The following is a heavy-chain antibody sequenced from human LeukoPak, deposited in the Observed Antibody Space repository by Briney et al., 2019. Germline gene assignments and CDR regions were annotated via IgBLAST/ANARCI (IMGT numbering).Heavy chain of an antibody. J-gene: IGHJ3*02. CDR2: IYYSGST. V-gene: IGHV4-31*03. D-gene: IGHD1-1*01. CDR3: ARDDSGTNAFDI. CDR1: GGSISSGGYY. Sequence: PSETLSLTCTVSGGSISSGGYYWSWIRQHPGKGLEWIGYIYYSGSTYYNPSLKSRVTISVDTSKNQFSLKLSSVTAADTAVYYCARDDSGTNAFDIWGQGTIVTVSS.